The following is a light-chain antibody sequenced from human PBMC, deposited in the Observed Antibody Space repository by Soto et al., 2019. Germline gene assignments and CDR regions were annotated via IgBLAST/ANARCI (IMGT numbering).Light chain of an antibody. J-gene: IGLJ2*01. CDR2: EVS. CDR1: SSDVGGYNY. Sequence: QSALTQPASVSGSPGQSITISCTGTSSDVGGYNYVSWYQQYPGKAPKLMIYEVSNRPSGVSNRFSGSKSGNTASLTISGLQAEDEADYYCSSYTSSTTRDVFGGGTKLTVL. V-gene: IGLV2-14*01. CDR3: SSYTSSTTRDV.